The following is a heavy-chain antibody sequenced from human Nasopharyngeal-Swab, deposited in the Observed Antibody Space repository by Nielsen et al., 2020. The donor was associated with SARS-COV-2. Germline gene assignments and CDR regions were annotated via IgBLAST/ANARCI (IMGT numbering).Heavy chain of an antibody. J-gene: IGHJ6*02. CDR2: FDYEDGET. Sequence: ASVLVSCKVSGYTLTELSMHWVRQAPGKGLAGMGGFDYEDGETHYAQKFQGRVTMTEDTPTDTAYMELSSLRSEDTAVYYCATGAAVAGTPISYYYYYGMDVWGQGTTVTVSS. V-gene: IGHV1-24*01. CDR3: ATGAAVAGTPISYYYYYGMDV. D-gene: IGHD6-19*01. CDR1: GYTLTELS.